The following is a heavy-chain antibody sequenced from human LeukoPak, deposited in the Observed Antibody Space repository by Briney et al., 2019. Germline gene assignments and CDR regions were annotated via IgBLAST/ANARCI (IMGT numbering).Heavy chain of an antibody. Sequence: ASVKVSCKASGYTFTGYYRHWVRQAPGQGLEWMGWINPNSGGTNYAQKFQGRVTMTRDTSISTAYMELSRLRSDDTAVYYCARDPGYSYGVDYFDYWGQGTLVTVSS. CDR3: ARDPGYSYGVDYFDY. CDR2: INPNSGGT. V-gene: IGHV1-2*02. CDR1: GYTFTGYY. J-gene: IGHJ4*02. D-gene: IGHD5-18*01.